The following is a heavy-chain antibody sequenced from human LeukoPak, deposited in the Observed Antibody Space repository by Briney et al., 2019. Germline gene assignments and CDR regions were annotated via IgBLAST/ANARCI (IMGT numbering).Heavy chain of an antibody. V-gene: IGHV4-59*01. Sequence: SETLSLTCPVSGGSISNYYYWPWIRQPPGKGLEWIGEVYYTGSTNFNPSLKSRVTMSLDTSRNQFSLKLTSLTAADTAVYYCARGAMATTPFFDYWGQGTLVTVSS. CDR2: VYYTGST. J-gene: IGHJ4*02. CDR3: ARGAMATTPFFDY. D-gene: IGHD5-24*01. CDR1: GGSISNYY.